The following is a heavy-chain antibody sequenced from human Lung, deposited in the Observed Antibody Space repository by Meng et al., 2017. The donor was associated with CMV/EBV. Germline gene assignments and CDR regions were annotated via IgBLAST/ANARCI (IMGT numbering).Heavy chain of an antibody. V-gene: IGHV3-30*03. CDR2: VSHDGTNE. J-gene: IGHJ6*02. D-gene: IGHD2-2*01. Sequence: GGSLRLXCAASTFTFSSFIIHWVRQAPGRGLEWVTVVSHDGTNEYYADSVNGRFTCSRDNSRRILYLQMNRMGVEDTAVYYCATDGSRSPYYSYGMDVWGQGTXVT. CDR3: ATDGSRSPYYSYGMDV. CDR1: TFTFSSFI.